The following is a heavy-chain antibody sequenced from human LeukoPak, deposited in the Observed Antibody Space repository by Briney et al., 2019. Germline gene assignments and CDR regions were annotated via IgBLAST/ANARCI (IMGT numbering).Heavy chain of an antibody. J-gene: IGHJ4*02. D-gene: IGHD6-6*01. V-gene: IGHV3-21*01. Sequence: GGSLRLSCAASGFTFSSYSRNWVRQAPGKGLEWVSSISSSSSYIYYADSVKGRFTISRDNAKNSLYLQMNSLRAEDTAVYYCAREYSSLYFDYWGQGTLVTVSS. CDR3: AREYSSLYFDY. CDR1: GFTFSSYS. CDR2: ISSSSSYI.